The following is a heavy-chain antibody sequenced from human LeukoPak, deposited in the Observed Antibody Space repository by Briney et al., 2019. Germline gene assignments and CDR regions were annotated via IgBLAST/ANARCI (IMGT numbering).Heavy chain of an antibody. J-gene: IGHJ4*03. Sequence: SETLSLTCAVYGGSFSHYYWSWIRQSPGKGLEWIAEIDHRGDTNYNPSVKSRVTISVDTSKNQFSLKVRSLTAADTALYYCARGATISETGYFDFWGQGTLVTVSS. CDR2: IDHRGDT. D-gene: IGHD5-24*01. CDR3: ARGATISETGYFDF. V-gene: IGHV4-34*01. CDR1: GGSFSHYY.